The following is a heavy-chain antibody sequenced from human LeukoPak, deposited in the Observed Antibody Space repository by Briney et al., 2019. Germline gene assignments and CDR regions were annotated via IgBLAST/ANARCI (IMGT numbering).Heavy chain of an antibody. CDR1: GFTFSSYS. Sequence: HPGGTLRLSCAASGFTFSSYSMSWVRQAPGKGLEWVSIISDSGANTYYADSVRGRFTISRDNSKDTLYLQMNSLRAEDTAVYYCARDGGRKDDYWGQGTLVTVSS. D-gene: IGHD2-15*01. CDR2: ISDSGANT. J-gene: IGHJ4*02. V-gene: IGHV3-23*01. CDR3: ARDGGRKDDY.